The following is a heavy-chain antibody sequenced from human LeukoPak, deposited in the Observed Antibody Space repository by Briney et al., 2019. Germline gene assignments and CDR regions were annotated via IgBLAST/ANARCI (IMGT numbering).Heavy chain of an antibody. CDR2: ISAYNGNT. CDR1: GYTFTSYG. J-gene: IGHJ3*02. V-gene: IGHV1-18*01. D-gene: IGHD1-1*01. CDR3: ARTYRWNDVPRDAFDI. Sequence: ASVKVSCKASGYTFTSYGISWVRQAPGQGLEWMGWISAYNGNTNYAQKLQGRVTMTTDTSTSTAYMELRSLRSDDTAVYYCARTYRWNDVPRDAFDIWGQGTMVTVSS.